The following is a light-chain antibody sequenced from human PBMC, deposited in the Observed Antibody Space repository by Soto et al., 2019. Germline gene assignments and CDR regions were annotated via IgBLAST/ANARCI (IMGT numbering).Light chain of an antibody. CDR3: QQRNNWPPKIT. CDR1: QSVSSY. J-gene: IGKJ5*01. CDR2: DAS. V-gene: IGKV3-11*01. Sequence: EIVLTQSPTTLSLSPGERATLSCRASQSVSSYLAWYQQKPGQAPRLLIYDASIRATGIPARFSGSGSGTDFTLTIGSLEPEDFAVYYCQQRNNWPPKITFGQGTRLEIK.